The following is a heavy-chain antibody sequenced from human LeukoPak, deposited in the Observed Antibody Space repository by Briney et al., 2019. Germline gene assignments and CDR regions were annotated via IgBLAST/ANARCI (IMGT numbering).Heavy chain of an antibody. D-gene: IGHD5-12*01. Sequence: PGGSLRLSCAASGFTFSDHYMTWIRQAPGKGLEWISYISGPGGTIDYADSVKGRFTISRDNAKGSLYLYMSGLRADDTAVYYCAGGGYERYYGLDVWGQGTTVTVSS. CDR2: ISGPGGTI. J-gene: IGHJ6*02. V-gene: IGHV3-11*01. CDR1: GFTFSDHY. CDR3: AGGGYERYYGLDV.